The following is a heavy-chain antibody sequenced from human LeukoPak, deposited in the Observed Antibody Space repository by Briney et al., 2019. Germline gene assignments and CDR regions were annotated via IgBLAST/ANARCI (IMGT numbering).Heavy chain of an antibody. CDR3: AKVLSITDYYYMDV. CDR2: ISGSGGST. V-gene: IGHV3-23*01. Sequence: GGSLRLSCAASGFTFSSYAMSWVRQAPGKGLEWVSAISGSGGSTYYADSVKGRFTISRGNSKNTLDLQMNSLRAEDTAVYYCAKVLSITDYYYMDVWGKGTTVTVSS. CDR1: GFTFSSYA. J-gene: IGHJ6*03. D-gene: IGHD2/OR15-2a*01.